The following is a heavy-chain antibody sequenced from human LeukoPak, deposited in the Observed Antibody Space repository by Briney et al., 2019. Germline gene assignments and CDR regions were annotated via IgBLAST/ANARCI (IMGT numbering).Heavy chain of an antibody. Sequence: PGGSLRLSCAASGFFFSDYVMHWVREAPGKGLEWVAVISFDSTSRYYADSVKGRFTISRDNSKNPLYLQMDSLRNEDTAMYYCARARRTGYAFGPQADWGQGTLVTVSS. J-gene: IGHJ4*02. V-gene: IGHV3-30*04. CDR3: ARARRTGYAFGPQAD. CDR1: GFFFSDYV. CDR2: ISFDSTSR. D-gene: IGHD1-1*01.